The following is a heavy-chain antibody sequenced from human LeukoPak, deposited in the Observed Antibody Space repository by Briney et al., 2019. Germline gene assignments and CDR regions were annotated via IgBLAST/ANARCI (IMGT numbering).Heavy chain of an antibody. CDR2: INRGGST. J-gene: IGHJ4*02. CDR1: SGSFSGYY. D-gene: IGHD3-10*01. CDR3: ARGYGSGSYYNY. Sequence: SETLSLICAVYSGSFSGYYWSWIRQPPGKGLEWIGEINRGGSTNYNPSLKSRVTISVDTSKNQFSLKLTSVTAADTAVYYCARGYGSGSYYNYWGQGTLVTVSS. V-gene: IGHV4-34*01.